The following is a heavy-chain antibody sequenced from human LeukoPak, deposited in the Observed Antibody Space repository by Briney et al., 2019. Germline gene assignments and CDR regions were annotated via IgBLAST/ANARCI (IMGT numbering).Heavy chain of an antibody. J-gene: IGHJ4*02. CDR3: ATQTHDRAVGLYYFDY. D-gene: IGHD1-1*01. CDR2: IIPIFGTA. Sequence: ASVKVSCKASGGTFSSYAISWVRQAPGQGLEWMGGIIPIFGTANYAQKFQGRVTMTEDTSTDTAYMELSSLRSEDTAVYYCATQTHDRAVGLYYFDYWGQGTLVTVSS. CDR1: GGTFSSYA. V-gene: IGHV1-69*06.